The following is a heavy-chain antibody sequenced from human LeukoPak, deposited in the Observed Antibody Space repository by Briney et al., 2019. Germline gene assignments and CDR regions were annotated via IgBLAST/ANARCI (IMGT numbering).Heavy chain of an antibody. Sequence: PSETLSLTCTVSGGSISSYYWSWIRQPPGKGLEWIGEIYHSGSTNYNPSLKSRVTISVDKSKNQFSLKLSSVTAADTAVYYCASIVATTCFDYWGQGTLVTVSS. CDR2: IYHSGST. J-gene: IGHJ4*02. CDR1: GGSISSYY. V-gene: IGHV4-59*12. CDR3: ASIVATTCFDY. D-gene: IGHD5-12*01.